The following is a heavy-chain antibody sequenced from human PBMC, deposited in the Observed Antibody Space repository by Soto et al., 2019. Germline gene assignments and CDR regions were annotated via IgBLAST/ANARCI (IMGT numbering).Heavy chain of an antibody. Sequence: GGSLRLSCVASGFTFSSYDMNWVRQAPGKGPEWVSHISGSGTTIYYADSVRGRFTISRDNAKNSLYLQMNSLRAEDRAIYYCARLGSPSYYFFYGTDVCGQGTTVTVPS. CDR3: ARLGSPSYYFFYGTDV. V-gene: IGHV3-48*03. J-gene: IGHJ6*02. CDR1: GFTFSSYD. CDR2: ISGSGTTI. D-gene: IGHD1-26*01.